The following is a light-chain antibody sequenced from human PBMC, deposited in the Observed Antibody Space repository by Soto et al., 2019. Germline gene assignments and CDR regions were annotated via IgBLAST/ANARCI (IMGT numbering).Light chain of an antibody. J-gene: IGKJ1*01. CDR2: KAS. CDR3: QQYNSYST. CDR1: QSISSW. V-gene: IGKV1-5*03. Sequence: DIQMTQSPSTLSAYVGDRVTITCRASQSISSWLAWYQQKPGKAPKLLIYKASSLESGVPSRFSGSGSGTEFTLTISSLQPDDFATYYCQQYNSYSTFGQGTKVYIK.